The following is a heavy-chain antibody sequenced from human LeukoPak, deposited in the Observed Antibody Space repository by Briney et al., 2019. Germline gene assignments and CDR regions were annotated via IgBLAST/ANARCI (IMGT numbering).Heavy chain of an antibody. CDR3: ARVLLRSSTSCQYYFDY. CDR2: ISAYSGNT. V-gene: IGHV1-18*01. J-gene: IGHJ4*02. CDR1: GYTFTSYG. D-gene: IGHD2-2*01. Sequence: ASVKVSCKASGYTFTSYGISWVRQAPGQGLEWMGWISAYSGNTNYAQKLQGRVTMTTDTSTSTAYMELRSLRSDDTAVHYCARVLLRSSTSCQYYFDYWGQGTLVTVSS.